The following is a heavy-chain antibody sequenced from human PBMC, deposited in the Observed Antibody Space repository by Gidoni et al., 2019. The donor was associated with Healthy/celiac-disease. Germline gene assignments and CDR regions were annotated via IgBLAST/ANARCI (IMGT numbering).Heavy chain of an antibody. Sequence: EVQLVESGGGLVKPGGSLRLSCAAAGFTFSSYSMNWVRQAPGKGLAWVSSISSSSSYIYYADSVKGRFTISRDNAKNSLYLQMNSLRAEDTAVYYCARDREYQPHFDYWGQGTLVTVSS. V-gene: IGHV3-21*01. CDR3: ARDREYQPHFDY. J-gene: IGHJ4*02. CDR2: ISSSSSYI. CDR1: GFTFSSYS. D-gene: IGHD2-2*01.